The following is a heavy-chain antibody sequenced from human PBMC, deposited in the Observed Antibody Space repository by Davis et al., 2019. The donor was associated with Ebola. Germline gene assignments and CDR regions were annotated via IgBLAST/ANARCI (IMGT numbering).Heavy chain of an antibody. V-gene: IGHV4-34*01. Sequence: MPSETLSLTCAVYGDLFSAYYWAWIRLPPGKGLEWIGEINRRGSTNYNPSLKSRVTISVDTSKNQFSLKLSSVTAADTAVYYCARVRAIFGVVRPWGQGTLVTVSS. CDR2: INRRGST. J-gene: IGHJ4*02. CDR1: GDLFSAYY. D-gene: IGHD3-3*01. CDR3: ARVRAIFGVVRP.